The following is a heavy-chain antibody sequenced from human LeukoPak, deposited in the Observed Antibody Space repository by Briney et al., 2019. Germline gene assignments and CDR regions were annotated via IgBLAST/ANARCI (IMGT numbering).Heavy chain of an antibody. J-gene: IGHJ3*02. CDR2: INPSGGST. V-gene: IGHV1-46*01. Sequence: ASVKVSCEASGYTFTSYYMHWVRQAPGQGLEWMGIINPSGGSTSYAQKFQGRVTMTRDTSTSTVYMELSSLRSEDTAVYYCARDRCSGGSCYHDAFDIWGQGTMVTVSS. CDR3: ARDRCSGGSCYHDAFDI. D-gene: IGHD2-15*01. CDR1: GYTFTSYY.